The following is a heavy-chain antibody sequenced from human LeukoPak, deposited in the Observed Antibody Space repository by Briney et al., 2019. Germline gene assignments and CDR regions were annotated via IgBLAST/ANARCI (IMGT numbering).Heavy chain of an antibody. CDR2: INAGNGNT. J-gene: IGHJ4*02. CDR1: GYTFTSYA. CDR3: ARGVTVAGTLGRPFDY. V-gene: IGHV1-3*01. Sequence: ASVKVSCKASGYTFTSYAMHWERQAPGQRLEWMGWINAGNGNTKYSQKFQGRVTITRDTSASTAYMELSSLRSEDTAVYYCARGVTVAGTLGRPFDYWGQGTLVTVSS. D-gene: IGHD6-19*01.